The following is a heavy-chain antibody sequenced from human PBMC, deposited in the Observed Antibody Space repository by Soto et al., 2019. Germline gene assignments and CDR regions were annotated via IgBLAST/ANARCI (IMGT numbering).Heavy chain of an antibody. V-gene: IGHV3-30-3*01. J-gene: IGHJ1*01. CDR1: GFIFSSYV. D-gene: IGHD3-22*01. CDR2: LSKDGNSE. Sequence: QAQLVESGGGVVQPGRSPRLSCAASGFIFSSYVMHWVRQAPGKGLEWVAGLSKDGNSEHYADSVKGRFTISRDNSKNTVYLQMNSLRVEDAAVYYCAREDHSSGRAGTFQQWGQGTLVTVSS. CDR3: AREDHSSGRAGTFQQ.